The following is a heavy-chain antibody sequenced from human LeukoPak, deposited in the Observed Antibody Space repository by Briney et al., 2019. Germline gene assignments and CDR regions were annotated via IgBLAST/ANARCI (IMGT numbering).Heavy chain of an antibody. J-gene: IGHJ4*02. D-gene: IGHD1-14*01. CDR2: IYYSGST. Sequence: PSETLSLTCTVSGGSISSYYWSWIRQPPGKGLEWIGYIYYSGSTNYNPSLKSRVTISVDTSKNQFSLKLSSVTAADTAVYYCARDNVPGDYWGQGTLVTVFS. CDR1: GGSISSYY. V-gene: IGHV4-59*01. CDR3: ARDNVPGDY.